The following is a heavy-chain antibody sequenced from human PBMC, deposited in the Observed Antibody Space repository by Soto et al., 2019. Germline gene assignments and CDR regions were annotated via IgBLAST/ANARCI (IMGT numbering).Heavy chain of an antibody. CDR3: ARVPPYINYGTVDY. J-gene: IGHJ4*02. Sequence: SETLSLTCAVSGYSISSGYYWGWIRQPPGKGLEWIGSIYHSGSTYYNPSLKSRVTISVDTSKNQFSLKLSSVTAADTAVYYCARVPPYINYGTVDYWGQGILVTVSS. V-gene: IGHV4-38-2*01. D-gene: IGHD4-4*01. CDR1: GYSISSGYY. CDR2: IYHSGST.